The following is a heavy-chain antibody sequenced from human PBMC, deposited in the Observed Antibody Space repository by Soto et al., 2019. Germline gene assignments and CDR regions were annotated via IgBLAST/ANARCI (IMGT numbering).Heavy chain of an antibody. J-gene: IGHJ6*02. CDR1: GGTFSSYA. Sequence: ASVKVSCKASGGTFSSYAISWVRQAPGQGLEWMGGIIPIFGTANYAQKFQGRVTITADESTSTAYMELSSLRSEDTAVYYCARDKKPARIAARFYYYGMDVWGQGTTVTVSS. CDR3: ARDKKPARIAARFYYYGMDV. V-gene: IGHV1-69*13. CDR2: IIPIFGTA. D-gene: IGHD6-6*01.